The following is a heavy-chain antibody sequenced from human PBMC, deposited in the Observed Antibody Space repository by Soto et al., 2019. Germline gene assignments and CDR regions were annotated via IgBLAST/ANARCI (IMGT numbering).Heavy chain of an antibody. Sequence: QVQLVQSGAEVKKPGSSVKVSCKVSGGTFNIRWVRQAPGQGLEWMGGIIPVIDTANYARKFQGRVVIRADMVTAFVTPEKTTLTLEPTAVYYFARGSVADAFDIWGQGTLVTFSS. CDR3: ARGSVADAFDI. D-gene: IGHD2-21*01. V-gene: IGHV1-69*06. CDR1: GGTFN. CDR2: IIPVIDTA. J-gene: IGHJ3*02.